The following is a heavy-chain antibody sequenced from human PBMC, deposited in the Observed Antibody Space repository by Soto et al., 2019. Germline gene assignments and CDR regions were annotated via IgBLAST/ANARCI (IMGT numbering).Heavy chain of an antibody. Sequence: ASVKVSCKASGYTFASYGISWVRQAPGQGLEWMGWISGYNGNTNYAQKLQGRVTMTTDTSTTTAYMELRSLRSDDTAVYYCARSHSEYYDFWSGSPTPDYWGQGTLVTVS. CDR2: ISGYNGNT. J-gene: IGHJ4*02. CDR1: GYTFASYG. CDR3: ARSHSEYYDFWSGSPTPDY. V-gene: IGHV1-18*01. D-gene: IGHD3-3*01.